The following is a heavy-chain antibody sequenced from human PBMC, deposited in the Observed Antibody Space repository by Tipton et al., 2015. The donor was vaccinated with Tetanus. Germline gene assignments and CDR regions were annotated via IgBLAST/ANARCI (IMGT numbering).Heavy chain of an antibody. J-gene: IGHJ4*02. D-gene: IGHD2-15*01. V-gene: IGHV3-33*01. CDR3: AREADCSGGSCFSGDFDN. CDR2: VWYDGSKQ. Sequence: LEWLALVWYDGSKQYYADSVKGRFTISRDNSKNTLYLQMNSLRAEDTAVYYCAREADCSGGSCFSGDFDNWGQGTQVTVSS.